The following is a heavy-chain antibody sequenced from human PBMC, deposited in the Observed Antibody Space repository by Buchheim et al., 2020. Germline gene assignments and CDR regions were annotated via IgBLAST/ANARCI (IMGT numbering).Heavy chain of an antibody. D-gene: IGHD6-13*01. J-gene: IGHJ6*02. CDR1: GFTFSGSA. CDR3: TRHGATAAGNYYYYGMDV. CDR2: IRSKANSYAT. Sequence: EVQLVESGGGLVQPGGSLKLSCAASGFTFSGSAMHWVRQASGKGLEWVGRIRSKANSYATAYAASVKGRFTISRDDSKNTAYLQMNSLKTEDTAVYYCTRHGATAAGNYYYYGMDVWGQGTT. V-gene: IGHV3-73*02.